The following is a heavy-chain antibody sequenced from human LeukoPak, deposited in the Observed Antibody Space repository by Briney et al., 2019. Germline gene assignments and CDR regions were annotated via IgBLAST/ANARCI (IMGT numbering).Heavy chain of an antibody. CDR2: ITSSGTYI. CDR1: GFTFSNYN. V-gene: IGHV3-21*04. D-gene: IGHD1-26*01. CDR3: ANAPEWELLFYFDY. Sequence: KAGGSLRLSCAASGFTFSNYNMNWVRQAPGKAMEWVSSITSSGTYIFYADSVKGRFTISRDNSKNTLYLQMNSLRAEDTAVYYCANAPEWELLFYFDYWGQGTLVTVSS. J-gene: IGHJ4*02.